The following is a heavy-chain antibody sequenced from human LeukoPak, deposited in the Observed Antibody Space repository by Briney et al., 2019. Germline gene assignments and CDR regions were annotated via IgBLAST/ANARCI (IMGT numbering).Heavy chain of an antibody. CDR3: ARTGYSYGLNWFDP. Sequence: SETLSLTCTLSGGSISSYYWSWIRQPPRKGLEWIGYIYYSGSTNYNPSLKSRVTISVDTSKNQFSLKLSSVTAADTAVYYCARTGYSYGLNWFDPWGQGTLVTVSS. CDR1: GGSISSYY. D-gene: IGHD5-18*01. CDR2: IYYSGST. V-gene: IGHV4-59*08. J-gene: IGHJ5*02.